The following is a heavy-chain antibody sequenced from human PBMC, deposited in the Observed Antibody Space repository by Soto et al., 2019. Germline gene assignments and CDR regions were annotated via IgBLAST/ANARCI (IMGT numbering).Heavy chain of an antibody. D-gene: IGHD4-17*01. CDR1: GVSISSGGYY. Sequence: QVQLQESGPGLVKPSQTLSLTCNVSGVSISSGGYYWSWIRQHPAKGLEWMGHIYYSGSTYYNPSLKSRVTISGDTAKNQFSLKLSSVTAADTAVYYCARGRPDDYGDPDYFDYWGQGALVTVSS. J-gene: IGHJ4*02. V-gene: IGHV4-31*03. CDR2: IYYSGST. CDR3: ARGRPDDYGDPDYFDY.